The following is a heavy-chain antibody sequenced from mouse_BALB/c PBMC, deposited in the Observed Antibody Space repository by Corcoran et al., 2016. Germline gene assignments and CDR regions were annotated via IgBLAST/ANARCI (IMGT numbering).Heavy chain of an antibody. D-gene: IGHD1-1*01. V-gene: IGHV5-17*01. Sequence: VQLVESGGGVVQPGRSLRLSCAASGFTFSSYAMHWVRQAPGKGLEWVAVISYDGSNKYYADSVKGRFTISRDNSKNTLYLQKNSLRAEDTAVYYWARDSSGYYSWANYWGQGTLVTVSS. CDR1: GFTFSSYA. CDR3: ARDSSGYYSWANY. J-gene: IGHJ4*01. CDR2: ISYDGSNK.